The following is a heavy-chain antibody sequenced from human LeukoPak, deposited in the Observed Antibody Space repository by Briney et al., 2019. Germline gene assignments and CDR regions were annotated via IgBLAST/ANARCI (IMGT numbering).Heavy chain of an antibody. D-gene: IGHD3-16*01. J-gene: IGHJ4*02. Sequence: SETLSLTCTVSGGSISSGGYYWSWIRQHPGKGLEWIGYIYCSGSTYYNPSLKSRVTISVDTSKNQFSLKLSSVTAADTAVYYCARGGNPTLFDYWGRGTLVTVSS. CDR3: ARGGNPTLFDY. V-gene: IGHV4-31*03. CDR1: GGSISSGGYY. CDR2: IYCSGST.